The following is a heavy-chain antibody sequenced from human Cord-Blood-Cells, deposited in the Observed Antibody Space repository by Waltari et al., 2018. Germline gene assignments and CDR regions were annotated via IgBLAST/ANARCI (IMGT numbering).Heavy chain of an antibody. CDR2: INHRGST. J-gene: IGHJ4*02. V-gene: IGHV4-34*01. D-gene: IGHD6-13*01. CDR1: GGSFSGYY. Sequence: QVQLQQWGAGLLKPSETLSLTCAVYGGSFSGYYWSWIRQPPGKGLEWIGEINHRGSTNYNPSLKSRVTISVDTSKSQFSLKLSSVTAADTAVYYCARGLAIAAAGNRGLGYWGQGTLVTVSS. CDR3: ARGLAIAAAGNRGLGY.